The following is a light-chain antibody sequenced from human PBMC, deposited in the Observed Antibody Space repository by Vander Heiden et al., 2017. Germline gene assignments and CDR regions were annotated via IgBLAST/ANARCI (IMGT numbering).Light chain of an antibody. Sequence: SYELTRPPSVSVSPGQTASITCPGDKLGDKYACWYQQKPGQSPVLVIYQDSKRPSGIPERFSGSNSGNTATLTISGTQAMDEADYYCQAWDSSTARSVVFGGGTKLTVL. CDR3: QAWDSSTARSVV. CDR2: QDS. J-gene: IGLJ2*01. CDR1: KLGDKY. V-gene: IGLV3-1*01.